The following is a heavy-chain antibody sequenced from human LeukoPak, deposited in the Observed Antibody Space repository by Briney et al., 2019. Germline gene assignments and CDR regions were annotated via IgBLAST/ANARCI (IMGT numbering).Heavy chain of an antibody. CDR1: GFTFTSYT. CDR3: ARDTYDILTGYYKWAFDI. J-gene: IGHJ3*02. V-gene: IGHV3-21*06. Sequence: GGSLRLSCAASGFTFTSYTMNWVRQAPGKGLEWVSSISSSSSYIYYADSVKGRFTISRDNAKNSLYLQMNSLRAEDTAVYYCARDTYDILTGYYKWAFDIWGQGTIVTVSS. D-gene: IGHD3-9*01. CDR2: ISSSSSYI.